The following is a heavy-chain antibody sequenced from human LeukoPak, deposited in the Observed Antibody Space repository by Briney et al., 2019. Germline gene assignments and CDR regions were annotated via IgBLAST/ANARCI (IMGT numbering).Heavy chain of an antibody. CDR1: GYSISSGYY. J-gene: IGHJ3*02. CDR2: IYHSGST. CDR3: ARVGLVWVQTYDFWSGYAFDI. V-gene: IGHV4-38-2*02. Sequence: SGTLSLTCTVSGYSISSGYYWGWIRQPPGEGVEGIGSIYHSGSTYYNPSLKSRVTISVDTSKNQFSLKLSSVTAADTAVYYCARVGLVWVQTYDFWSGYAFDIWGQGTMVTVSS. D-gene: IGHD3-3*01.